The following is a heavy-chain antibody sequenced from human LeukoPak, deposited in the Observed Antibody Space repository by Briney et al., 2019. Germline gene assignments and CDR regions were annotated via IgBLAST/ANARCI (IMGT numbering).Heavy chain of an antibody. CDR2: IDNGGNT. Sequence: GGSLRLSCAASGFTVSVNSMIWVRQAPGKGLEFVSIIDNGGNTYYPDSVKGRFTISRDNSENTLSLQMNSLRAEDTALYYCARHSGSGLIHPWGQGTLVTVSS. CDR3: ARHSGSGLIHP. D-gene: IGHD3-10*01. V-gene: IGHV3-53*01. CDR1: GFTVSVNS. J-gene: IGHJ5*02.